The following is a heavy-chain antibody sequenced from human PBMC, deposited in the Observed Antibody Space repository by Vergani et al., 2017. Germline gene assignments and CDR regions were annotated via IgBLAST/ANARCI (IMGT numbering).Heavy chain of an antibody. CDR3: ARDPGGYYGDYFWYFDL. J-gene: IGHJ2*01. V-gene: IGHV3-21*01. CDR1: GFTFSSYS. Sequence: EVQLVESGGGLVKPGGSLRLSCAASGFTFSSYSMNWVRQAPGKGQEWVSSISSSSSYIYYADSVKGRFTISRDNAKNSLYLQMNSLRAEDTAVYYCARDPGGYYGDYFWYFDLWGRGTLVTVSS. CDR2: ISSSSSYI. D-gene: IGHD4-17*01.